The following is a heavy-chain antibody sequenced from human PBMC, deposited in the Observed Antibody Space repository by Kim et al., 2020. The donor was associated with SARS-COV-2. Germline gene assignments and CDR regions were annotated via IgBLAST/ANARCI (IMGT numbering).Heavy chain of an antibody. CDR2: IYSGGST. CDR1: GFTVSSNY. V-gene: IGHV3-66*01. J-gene: IGHJ4*01. Sequence: GGSLRLSCAASGFTVSSNYMSWVRQAPGKGLEWVSVIYSGGSTYYADSVKGRFTISRDNSKNTLYLQMNSLRAADTAVYYCSRCYSIGYYPVYYFYYWC. CDR3: SRCYSIGYYPVYYFYY. D-gene: IGHD3-22*01.